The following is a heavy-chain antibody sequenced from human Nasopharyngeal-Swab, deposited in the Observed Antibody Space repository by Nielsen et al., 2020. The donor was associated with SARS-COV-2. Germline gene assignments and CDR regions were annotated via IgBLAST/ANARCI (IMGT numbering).Heavy chain of an antibody. V-gene: IGHV3-30*18. CDR3: AKGLHYDSSGEYYYYYMDV. Sequence: GESLKISCTASGYTFSSYGMDWVRQAPGKGLEWVAVISYDGSNKYYADSVKGRFTISRDNSKNTLYLQMNSLRAEDTAVYYCAKGLHYDSSGEYYYYYMDVWGKGTTVTVSS. CDR2: ISYDGSNK. CDR1: GYTFSSYG. D-gene: IGHD3-22*01. J-gene: IGHJ6*03.